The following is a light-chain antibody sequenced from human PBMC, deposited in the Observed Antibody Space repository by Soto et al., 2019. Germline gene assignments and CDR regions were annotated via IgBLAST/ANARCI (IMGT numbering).Light chain of an antibody. J-gene: IGKJ1*01. CDR1: QTISSW. CDR3: QHYNSYSEA. V-gene: IGKV1-5*03. Sequence: QSPSTLSGSVGDRVTITCRASQTISSWLAWYQQKPGKAPKLLIYKASTLKSGVPSRFSGSGSGTEFTLTISSLQPDDFATYYCQHYNSYSEALGQGTKVDIK. CDR2: KAS.